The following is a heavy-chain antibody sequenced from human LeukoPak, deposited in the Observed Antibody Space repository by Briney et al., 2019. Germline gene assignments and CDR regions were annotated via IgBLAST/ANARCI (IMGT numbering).Heavy chain of an antibody. Sequence: SVKVSCKASGGTFSSYAISWVRQAPGQGLEWMGGIIPIFGTANYAQKFQGRVTITADKSTNTAYMELSSLRSEDTAVYYCARASAGATLFDYWGQGTLVTVSS. D-gene: IGHD1-26*01. CDR2: IIPIFGTA. V-gene: IGHV1-69*06. CDR3: ARASAGATLFDY. CDR1: GGTFSSYA. J-gene: IGHJ4*02.